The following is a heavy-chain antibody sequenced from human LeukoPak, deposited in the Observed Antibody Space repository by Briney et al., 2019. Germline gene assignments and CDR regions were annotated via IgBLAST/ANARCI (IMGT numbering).Heavy chain of an antibody. CDR3: ASWGVTNHYDILTGYYHYFDY. V-gene: IGHV3-48*04. CDR2: ISSSSSTI. CDR1: GFTFSSYS. Sequence: PGGSLRLSCAASGFTFSSYSMNWVRRAPGKGLEWVSYISSSSSTIYYADSVKGRFTISRDNAKNSLYLQMNSLRAEDTAVYYCASWGVTNHYDILTGYYHYFDYWGQGTLVTVSS. J-gene: IGHJ4*02. D-gene: IGHD3-9*01.